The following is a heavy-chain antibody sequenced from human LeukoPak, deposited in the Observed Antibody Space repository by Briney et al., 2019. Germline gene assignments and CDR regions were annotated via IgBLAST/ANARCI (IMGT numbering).Heavy chain of an antibody. CDR1: GYTFTSYG. CDR2: FDPEDGET. J-gene: IGHJ5*02. V-gene: IGHV1-24*01. Sequence: GASVKVSCKASGYTFTSYGISWVRQAPGTGLEWMGGFDPEDGETIYAQKFQGRVTMTENTSTDTAYMELSSLRSEDTAVYYCATLSTMVRGVITVPWFDPWGQGTLVTVSS. CDR3: ATLSTMVRGVITVPWFDP. D-gene: IGHD3-10*01.